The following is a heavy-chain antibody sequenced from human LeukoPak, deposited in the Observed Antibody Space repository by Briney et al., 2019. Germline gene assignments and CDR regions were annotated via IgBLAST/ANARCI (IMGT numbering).Heavy chain of an antibody. CDR1: GFTFTDYY. CDR2: IGDSGSPI. CDR3: ARGAGPLFDP. V-gene: IGHV3-11*01. J-gene: IGHJ5*02. Sequence: GGSLRLSCAASGFTFTDYYMSWIRQAPGKGLEWISYIGDSGSPIYYADSVKGRFTISRDNAKNSLYLQMNNLRAEDTAVYYCARGAGPLFDPWGQGTLVIVSS.